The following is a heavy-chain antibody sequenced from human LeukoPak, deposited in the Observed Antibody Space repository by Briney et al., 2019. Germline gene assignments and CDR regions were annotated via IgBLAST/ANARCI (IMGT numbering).Heavy chain of an antibody. CDR2: IYYSGGT. CDR3: ARHEIQLWPQVDY. Sequence: PSETLSLTCTVSGGSISSYYWSWIRQPPGKGLEWIGYIYYSGGTNYNPSLKSRVTISVDTSKNQFSLKLSSVTAADTAVYYCARHEIQLWPQVDYWAREPWSPSPQ. J-gene: IGHJ4*02. V-gene: IGHV4-59*08. CDR1: GGSISSYY. D-gene: IGHD5-18*01.